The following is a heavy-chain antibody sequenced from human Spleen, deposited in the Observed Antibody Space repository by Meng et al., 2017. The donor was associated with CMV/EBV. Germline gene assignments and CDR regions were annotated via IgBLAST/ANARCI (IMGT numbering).Heavy chain of an antibody. J-gene: IGHJ6*02. CDR3: ARDPTTDYYYYGMDV. CDR1: GFTVSSNY. D-gene: IGHD4-11*01. V-gene: IGHV3-53*01. CDR2: FYSGDST. Sequence: GGSLRLSCAASGFTVSSNYMSWVRQAPGKGLEWVSVFYSGDSTYYADSVKGRFTISRDNAKNTLYLQMNNLRAEDTAVYYCARDPTTDYYYYGMDVWGQGTTVTVSS.